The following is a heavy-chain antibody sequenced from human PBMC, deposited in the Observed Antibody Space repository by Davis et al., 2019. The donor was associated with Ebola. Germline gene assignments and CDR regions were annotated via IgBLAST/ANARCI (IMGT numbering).Heavy chain of an antibody. Sequence: GESLKISCAASGFTFSNYAMNWVRQAPGKGLEWVSTISGSGDSIYYADSVKGRFTISRDNAKNSLYLQMNSLRAEDTAVYYCARGDRDDYVWGSYRRYFDYWGQGTLVTVSS. J-gene: IGHJ4*02. D-gene: IGHD3-16*02. CDR3: ARGDRDDYVWGSYRRYFDY. V-gene: IGHV3-23*01. CDR2: ISGSGDSI. CDR1: GFTFSNYA.